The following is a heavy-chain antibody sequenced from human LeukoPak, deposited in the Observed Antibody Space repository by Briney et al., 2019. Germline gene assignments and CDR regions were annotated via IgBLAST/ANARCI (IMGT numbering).Heavy chain of an antibody. CDR2: ISGSGGST. D-gene: IGHD3-10*01. Sequence: GGSLRLSCAASGFTFSSYAMSWVRRAPGKGLEWVSAISGSGGSTYYADSVKGRFTISRDNSKNTLYLQMNSLRAEDTAVYYCAKDLPGSGLLWFGELLGIDYWGQGTLVTVSS. CDR3: AKDLPGSGLLWFGELLGIDY. J-gene: IGHJ4*02. CDR1: GFTFSSYA. V-gene: IGHV3-23*01.